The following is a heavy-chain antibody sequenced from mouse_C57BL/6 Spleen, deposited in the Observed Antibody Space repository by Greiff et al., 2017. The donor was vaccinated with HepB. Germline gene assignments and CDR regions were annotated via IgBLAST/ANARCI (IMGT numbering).Heavy chain of an antibody. Sequence: QVRLQQSGAELVRPGASVKLSCKASGYTFTDYYINWVKQRPGQGLEWIARIYPGSGNTYYNEKFKGKATLTAEKSSSTAYMQLSSLTSEDSAVYFCARRAGSYYFDYWGQGTTLTVSS. V-gene: IGHV1-76*01. CDR2: IYPGSGNT. CDR3: ARRAGSYYFDY. CDR1: GYTFTDYY. D-gene: IGHD3-1*01. J-gene: IGHJ2*01.